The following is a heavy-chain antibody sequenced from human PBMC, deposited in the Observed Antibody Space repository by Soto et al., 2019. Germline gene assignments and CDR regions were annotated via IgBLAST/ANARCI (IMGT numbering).Heavy chain of an antibody. CDR3: ARAVGDPLYYLDY. D-gene: IGHD6-19*01. Sequence: QVQLQESGPGLVRPSETLYVTCTVSSDSISSYYWIWIRQSPGKGLEWIGYTDYSGNTNYNPSLKSRVTISGDMSKNQFSLRLSSVTAADTVVYYCARAVGDPLYYLDYWGQGTQVTVSS. CDR1: SDSISSYY. CDR2: TDYSGNT. J-gene: IGHJ4*02. V-gene: IGHV4-59*08.